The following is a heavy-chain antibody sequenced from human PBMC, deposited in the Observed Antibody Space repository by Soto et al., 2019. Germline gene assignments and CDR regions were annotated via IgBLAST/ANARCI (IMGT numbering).Heavy chain of an antibody. CDR3: SREVSYGSGGWSDWFDP. D-gene: IGHD3-10*01. V-gene: IGHV4-59*12. CDR1: GGSISSYY. CDR2: IYYSGST. Sequence: SETLSLTCTVSGGSISSYYWSWIRQPPGKGLEWIGYIYYSGSTNYNPSLKSRVTISVDTSKNQFSLKLSSVTAADTAVYYCSREVSYGSGGWSDWFDPWGQGTLVIVSA. J-gene: IGHJ5*02.